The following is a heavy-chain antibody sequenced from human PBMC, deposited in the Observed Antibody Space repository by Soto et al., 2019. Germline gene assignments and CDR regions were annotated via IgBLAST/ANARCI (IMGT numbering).Heavy chain of an antibody. Sequence: QVQLVQSGAEVKRPGSSVKVSCKASGDTFCFYSINWVRQAPGLGLEWMGRVNPILSMSNYAQRFQGRVTMTADKSTSTVYMELSGLRSEDTAMYYCATSYGSGYRAFDYWGQGALVTDSS. CDR1: GDTFCFYS. D-gene: IGHD3-10*01. CDR3: ATSYGSGYRAFDY. J-gene: IGHJ4*02. CDR2: VNPILSMS. V-gene: IGHV1-69*04.